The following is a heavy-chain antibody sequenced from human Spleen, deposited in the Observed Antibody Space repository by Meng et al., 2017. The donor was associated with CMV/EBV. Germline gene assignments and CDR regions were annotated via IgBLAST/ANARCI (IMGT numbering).Heavy chain of an antibody. Sequence: SCAASGFTFSSYTMNWVRQAPGKGLEWVSSISSTGGFIYYADSVKGRFTISRDNAKNSQYLQMDSLRAEDTAVYYCARGTSSLHYFDYWAQGTLVTVSS. D-gene: IGHD2-2*01. CDR3: ARGTSSLHYFDY. CDR2: ISSTGGFI. J-gene: IGHJ4*02. V-gene: IGHV3-21*01. CDR1: GFTFSSYT.